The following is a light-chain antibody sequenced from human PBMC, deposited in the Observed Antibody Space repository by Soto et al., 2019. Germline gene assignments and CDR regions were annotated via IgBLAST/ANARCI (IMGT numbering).Light chain of an antibody. CDR3: QQYGSSPRT. CDR1: QTVSSSS. Sequence: DIVLTQSPGTLSLSPGERATLSCRASQTVSSSSLAWYQQKPGQAPRLLIFGASTRAAGFPDRFSGSGSGTDFTLTISRPEPEDFAVYYCQQYGSSPRTFGQGTKV. CDR2: GAS. V-gene: IGKV3-20*01. J-gene: IGKJ1*01.